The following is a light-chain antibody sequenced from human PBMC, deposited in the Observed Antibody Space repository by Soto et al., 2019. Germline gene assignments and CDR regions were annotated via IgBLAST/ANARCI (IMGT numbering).Light chain of an antibody. CDR3: QQYGDSPST. V-gene: IGKV3-11*01. CDR2: DAS. J-gene: IGKJ2*01. CDR1: QSVSSY. Sequence: EIVLTQSPATLSLSPGERATLSCRASQSVSSYLAWYQQKPGQAPRLLIYDASNRATGIPARFSGSGSGTDFTLTISSLEPEDFAVYYCQQYGDSPSTFGQGTKLEIK.